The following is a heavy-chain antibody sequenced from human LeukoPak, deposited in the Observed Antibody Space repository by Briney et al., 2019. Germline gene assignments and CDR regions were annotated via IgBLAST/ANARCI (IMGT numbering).Heavy chain of an antibody. J-gene: IGHJ4*02. CDR3: ARGWGYFDY. V-gene: IGHV4-61*08. Sequence: SETLSLTCTVSGGSISSGGYYWSWLRQHPGKGLEWIGYIYYSGSTNYNPSLKSRVTISVDTSKNQFSLKLSSVTAADTAVYYCARGWGYFDYWGQGALVTVSS. CDR1: GGSISSGGYY. CDR2: IYYSGST. D-gene: IGHD7-27*01.